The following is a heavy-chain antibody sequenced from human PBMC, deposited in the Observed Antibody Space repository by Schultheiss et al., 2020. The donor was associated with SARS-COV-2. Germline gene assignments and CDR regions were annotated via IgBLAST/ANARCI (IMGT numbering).Heavy chain of an antibody. Sequence: SETLSLTCTVSGDSVSSRSYYWSWIRQPPGKGLEWIGYIYNSATTDYNPSLKSRVTMSTDTSKNQFSLKLSSVTAAETAVYYCVRVCGDYGRRYTLDYWGQGTLVTVSS. J-gene: IGHJ4*02. V-gene: IGHV4-61*01. CDR2: IYNSATT. CDR1: GDSVSSRSYY. D-gene: IGHD4-17*01. CDR3: VRVCGDYGRRYTLDY.